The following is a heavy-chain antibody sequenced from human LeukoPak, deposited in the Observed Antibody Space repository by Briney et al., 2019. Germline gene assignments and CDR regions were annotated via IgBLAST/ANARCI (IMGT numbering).Heavy chain of an antibody. Sequence: GGSLRLSCAASGFTFSSYAMHWVRQAPGKGLEWVAVISYDGSNKYYADSVKGRFTISRDNSKNTLYLQMNSLRAEDTAVYYCARGGPYSSLLDAFDIWGQGTMVTVSS. D-gene: IGHD6-19*01. V-gene: IGHV3-30-3*01. CDR3: ARGGPYSSLLDAFDI. CDR1: GFTFSSYA. J-gene: IGHJ3*02. CDR2: ISYDGSNK.